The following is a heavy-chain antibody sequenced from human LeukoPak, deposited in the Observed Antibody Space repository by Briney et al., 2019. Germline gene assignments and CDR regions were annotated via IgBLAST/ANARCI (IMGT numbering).Heavy chain of an antibody. D-gene: IGHD3-22*01. J-gene: IGHJ3*02. CDR3: ARSPTLLPAAFDI. Sequence: SETLSLTCTVSGGSISSYYWSWIRQPPGKGLEWIGYIYYSGSTNYNPSLKSRVTISVDTSKNQFSLKLSSVTAADTAVYYCARSPTLLPAAFDIWGQGTMATVSS. CDR1: GGSISSYY. V-gene: IGHV4-59*01. CDR2: IYYSGST.